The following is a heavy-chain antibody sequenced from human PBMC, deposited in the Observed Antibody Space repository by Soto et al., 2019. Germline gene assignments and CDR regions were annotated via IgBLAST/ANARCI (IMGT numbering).Heavy chain of an antibody. D-gene: IGHD3-3*01. Sequence: GGSLRLSXVASGFSLSDYAVNWVRQAPGKGLEWVSFISSDSRTIYYADSVEGRFTVSRDNARNSVSLQMDSLRDEDAAVYYCARIKLVEWFFINVDVYDMDVWGQGTPVTVS. CDR1: GFSLSDYA. CDR3: ARIKLVEWFFINVDVYDMDV. CDR2: ISSDSRTI. J-gene: IGHJ6*02. V-gene: IGHV3-48*02.